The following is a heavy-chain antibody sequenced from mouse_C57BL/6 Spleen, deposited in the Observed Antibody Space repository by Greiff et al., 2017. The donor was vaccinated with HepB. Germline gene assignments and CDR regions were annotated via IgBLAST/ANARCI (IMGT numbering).Heavy chain of an antibody. V-gene: IGHV1-69*01. CDR1: GYTFTSYW. D-gene: IGHD2-1*01. J-gene: IGHJ4*01. CDR3: ARGNFSMDY. CDR2: IDPSDSYT. Sequence: QVQLQQPGAELVMPGASVKLSCKASGYTFTSYWMHWVKQRPGQGLEWIGEIDPSDSYTNYNQKFHGKSTLTVDKSSSTAYMQLSILTSEDSAVYYCARGNFSMDYWGQGTSVTVSS.